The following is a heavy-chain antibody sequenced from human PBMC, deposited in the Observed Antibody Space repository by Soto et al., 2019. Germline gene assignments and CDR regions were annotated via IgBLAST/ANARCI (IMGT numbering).Heavy chain of an antibody. D-gene: IGHD2-2*01. J-gene: IGHJ6*02. V-gene: IGHV1-69*12. Sequence: QVQLVQSGAEVKKPGSSVKVSCKASGGTFSSYAISWVRQAPGQGLEWMGGIIPIFGTANYAQKFQGRVTITADESTSTAYMELSSLRSEDTAVYYCARVVPAAMVHYYYGMDVWGQGTTVTVS. CDR3: ARVVPAAMVHYYYGMDV. CDR1: GGTFSSYA. CDR2: IIPIFGTA.